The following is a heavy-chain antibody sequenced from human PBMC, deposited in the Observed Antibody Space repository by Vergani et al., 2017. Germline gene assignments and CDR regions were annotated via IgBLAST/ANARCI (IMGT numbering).Heavy chain of an antibody. D-gene: IGHD6-19*01. CDR3: ARGGGWSSSGSEYFQH. CDR2: INPSGGST. Sequence: QVQLVQSGAEVKKPGASVKVSCKASGYPFTSYYMHWVRQAPGQGLEWMGIINPSGGSTSYAQKFQGRVTMTRDTSTSTVYMELSSLRSEDTAVYYCARGGGWSSSGSEYFQHWGQGTLVTVSS. CDR1: GYPFTSYY. J-gene: IGHJ1*01. V-gene: IGHV1-46*01.